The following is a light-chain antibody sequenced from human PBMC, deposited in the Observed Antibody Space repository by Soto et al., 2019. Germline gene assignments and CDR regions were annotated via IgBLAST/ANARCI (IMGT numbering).Light chain of an antibody. V-gene: IGKV3-11*01. CDR1: QSVTSY. J-gene: IGKJ4*01. CDR3: QQRSSWPLT. Sequence: EIVLTQSPATLSLSPGERATLSCRASQSVTSYLAWYQQKPGQAPRLLIDDSFNRATGIPARFSGSGSGTDFTLTISSLEPEDFAVYYCQQRSSWPLTFGGGTKVEIK. CDR2: DSF.